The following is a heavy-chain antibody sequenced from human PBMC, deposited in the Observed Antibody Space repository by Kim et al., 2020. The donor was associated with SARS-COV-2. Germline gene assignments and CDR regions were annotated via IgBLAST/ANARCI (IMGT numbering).Heavy chain of an antibody. CDR3: TRASWSYSMGV. V-gene: IGHV3-7*04. Sequence: GGSLRLSCTGSGFILSTYWMSWARQAPGKGLEWVANIKHDGSERFYVDSVKGRFTISRDNAKNSLYLQMNSLRVEDTAVYYCTRASWSYSMGVWGQGTTVTVCS. J-gene: IGHJ6*02. CDR2: IKHDGSER. CDR1: GFILSTYW. D-gene: IGHD3-3*01.